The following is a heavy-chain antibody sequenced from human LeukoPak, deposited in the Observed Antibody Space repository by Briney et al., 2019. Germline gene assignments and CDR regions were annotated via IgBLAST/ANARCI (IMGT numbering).Heavy chain of an antibody. CDR3: ARKPKHSSGYV. V-gene: IGHV4-61*02. J-gene: IGHJ4*02. Sequence: SETLSLTCTVSGGSISSGSYYWSWIRQPAGKGLEWIGRIYTSGSTNYNPSLKSRVTISVDTSKNQFSLKLSSVTAADTAVYYCARKPKHSSGYVWGQGTLVTVSS. CDR2: IYTSGST. D-gene: IGHD3-22*01. CDR1: GGSISSGSYY.